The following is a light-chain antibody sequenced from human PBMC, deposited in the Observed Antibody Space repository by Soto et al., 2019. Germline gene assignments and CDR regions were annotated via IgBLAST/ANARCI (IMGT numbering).Light chain of an antibody. J-gene: IGKJ1*01. CDR1: QRFXSS. CDR3: QQRYSWLRV. CDR2: SGY. V-gene: IGKV3-11*01. Sequence: VVTQSPDTLSLSPGETATLSCRASQRFXSSVVWSQHKPGQSPRVVVDSGYKRSPGVPARLSGSGSGTDFTLTISSLESYDFAIYYCQQRYSWLRVFGPGTKVDI.